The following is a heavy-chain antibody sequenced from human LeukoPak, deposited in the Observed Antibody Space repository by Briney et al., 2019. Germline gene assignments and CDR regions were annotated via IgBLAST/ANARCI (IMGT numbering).Heavy chain of an antibody. J-gene: IGHJ4*02. CDR3: AMDITQLYFSDY. CDR1: GFTFSSYV. V-gene: IGHV3-23*01. CDR2: ISGSGGST. D-gene: IGHD5-12*01. Sequence: GGSLRLSCAASGFTFSSYVMSWVRQAPGKGLEWVSGISGSGGSTYYADSVKGRFTISRDYSKNTPYLQMNSLRAEDTAVYYCAMDITQLYFSDYWGQGTLVTVSS.